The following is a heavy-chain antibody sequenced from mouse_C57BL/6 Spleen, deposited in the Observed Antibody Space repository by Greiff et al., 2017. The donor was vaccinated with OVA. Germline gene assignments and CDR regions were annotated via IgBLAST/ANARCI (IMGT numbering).Heavy chain of an antibody. CDR1: GYTFTSYW. CDR2: IDPSDSYT. CDR3: AVYYSNYSSY. V-gene: IGHV1-50*01. J-gene: IGHJ3*01. Sequence: QVQLKQPGAELVKPGASVKLSCKASGYTFTSYWMQWVKQRPGQGLEWIGEIDPSDSYTNYNQKFKGKATLTVDTSSSTAYMPLSSLTSEDSAVYYCAVYYSNYSSYWGQGTLVTVSA. D-gene: IGHD2-5*01.